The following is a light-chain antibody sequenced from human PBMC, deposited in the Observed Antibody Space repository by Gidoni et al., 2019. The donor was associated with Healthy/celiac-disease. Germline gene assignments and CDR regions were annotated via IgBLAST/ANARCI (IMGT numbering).Light chain of an antibody. Sequence: DIVMTQSPDSLAVSLGERATINCKSSQSVLYNYNNKNYLPWYQQKSGQPPKLLIYWASTRESGVPDRFSGSGSGTDFSLTISSLQTEDVAVYYCQQYYSTPQTFGQGTKVEIK. CDR1: QSVLYNYNNKNY. J-gene: IGKJ1*01. CDR2: WAS. V-gene: IGKV4-1*01. CDR3: QQYYSTPQT.